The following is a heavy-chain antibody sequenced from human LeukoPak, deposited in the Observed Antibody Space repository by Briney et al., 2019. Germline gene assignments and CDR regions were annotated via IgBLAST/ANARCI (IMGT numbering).Heavy chain of an antibody. CDR2: IRYDGSNK. V-gene: IGHV3-30*02. J-gene: IGHJ4*02. CDR1: GFTFSSYG. D-gene: IGHD3-10*01. Sequence: GGALRLSCAAPGFTFSSYGMHSVRQAPGKVLGRVAFIRYDGSNKYYADSVKGRFTISRDNSKNTLYLQRNSLRAEDTAVYYCAKDDVLLWFGELFKAPTSIDYWGQGTLVTVSS. CDR3: AKDDVLLWFGELFKAPTSIDY.